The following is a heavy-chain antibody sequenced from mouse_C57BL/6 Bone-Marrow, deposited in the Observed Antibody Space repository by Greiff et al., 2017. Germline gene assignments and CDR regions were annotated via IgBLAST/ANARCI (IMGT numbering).Heavy chain of an antibody. CDR3: ARTRALQGSGYFDY. V-gene: IGHV1-82*01. CDR2: IYPGDGDT. J-gene: IGHJ2*01. D-gene: IGHD3-2*02. CDR1: GYAFSSSW. Sequence: VQLVESGPELVKPGASVKISCKASGYAFSSSWMNWVKQRPGKGLEWIGRIYPGDGDTNYNGKFKGKATLTADKSSSTAYMQLSSLTSEDSAVYFCARTRALQGSGYFDYWGQGTTLTVSS.